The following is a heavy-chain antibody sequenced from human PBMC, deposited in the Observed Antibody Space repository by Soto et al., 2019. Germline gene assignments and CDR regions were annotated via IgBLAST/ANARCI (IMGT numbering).Heavy chain of an antibody. CDR1: GGSFSGYI. Sequence: SETLSLTCAVQGGSFSGYIWTWIRQPPGKGLQWIGQINHSGSTYYNPSLKSRVTISVDTPKNQFSLKLSSVTAADTAVYYCARTSKFEYWGQGTLVIVSS. D-gene: IGHD6-6*01. CDR3: ARTSKFEY. V-gene: IGHV4-34*01. J-gene: IGHJ4*02. CDR2: INHSGST.